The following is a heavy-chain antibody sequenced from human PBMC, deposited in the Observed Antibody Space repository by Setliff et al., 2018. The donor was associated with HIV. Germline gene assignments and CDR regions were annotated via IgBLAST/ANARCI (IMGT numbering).Heavy chain of an antibody. V-gene: IGHV1-69*13. D-gene: IGHD6-19*01. J-gene: IGHJ4*02. CDR2: IIPIFGTA. CDR1: GGTFSSYA. CDR3: ARAGASSGWYGWYFDY. Sequence: ASVKVSCKASGGTFSSYAISWVRQAPGQGLEWMAGIIPIFGTANYAQKFQGRVTITADESTSTAYMERSSLRSEDTAVYYCARAGASSGWYGWYFDYWGQGTLFTVSS.